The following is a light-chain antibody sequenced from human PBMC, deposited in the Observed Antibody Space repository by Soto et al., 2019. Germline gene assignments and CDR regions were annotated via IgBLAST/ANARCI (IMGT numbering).Light chain of an antibody. J-gene: IGLJ2*01. CDR2: EGS. V-gene: IGLV2-23*03. CDR1: SNDVGSYNL. CDR3: CSYAGGSTFV. Sequence: QSALTQPASVSGSPGQSITISCTGTSNDVGSYNLVSWYQQHPDKAPKLMIYEGSKRPSGVSNRFSGSKSDNTASLTISGLQAEDEADYYCCSYAGGSTFVFGGGTKLTVL.